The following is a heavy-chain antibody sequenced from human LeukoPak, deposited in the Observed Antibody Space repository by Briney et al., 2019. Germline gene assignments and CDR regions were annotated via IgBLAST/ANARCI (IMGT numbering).Heavy chain of an antibody. J-gene: IGHJ4*02. Sequence: NTSETLSLTCTVSGGSISSDSYYWAWIRQPPGKGLEWIASIYYSGSTYYNPSLKSRVTISVDTSRNQFSLKLNSVTAADTAVYYCAKAAPEGYYYDSSGYLPRHLDYWGQGTLVTVSS. CDR3: AKAAPEGYYYDSSGYLPRHLDY. V-gene: IGHV4-39*01. D-gene: IGHD3-22*01. CDR1: GGSISSDSYY. CDR2: IYYSGST.